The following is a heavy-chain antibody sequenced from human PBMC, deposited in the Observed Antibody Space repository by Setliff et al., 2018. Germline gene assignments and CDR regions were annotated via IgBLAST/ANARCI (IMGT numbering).Heavy chain of an antibody. V-gene: IGHV1-69*13. J-gene: IGHJ4*02. CDR3: ATEGRGVTTAH. CDR2: IVTQTRTT. D-gene: IGHD4-17*01. Sequence: GASVKVSCKASGVTFSTYAMNWVRQAPGQGLEWVGVIVTQTRTTSYAQKFQGRVTITADESTTTGYMELSGLRSDDTAVYFCATEGRGVTTAHWGQGTLVTVSS. CDR1: GVTFSTYA.